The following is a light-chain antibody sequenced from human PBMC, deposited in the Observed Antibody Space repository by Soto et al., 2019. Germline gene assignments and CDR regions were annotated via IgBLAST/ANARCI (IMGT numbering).Light chain of an antibody. J-gene: IGKJ2*01. CDR3: QQSYSTPYT. CDR2: AAS. V-gene: IGKV1-39*01. CDR1: QSISTY. Sequence: DIQMTQSPSSLSASVGDRVTITCRASQSISTYLNWYQQKPGKAPKLLIYAASTLQSGVPSRFSCNASGTDFTLTISSLQPEDFATYYCQQSYSTPYTFGQGTKLEIK.